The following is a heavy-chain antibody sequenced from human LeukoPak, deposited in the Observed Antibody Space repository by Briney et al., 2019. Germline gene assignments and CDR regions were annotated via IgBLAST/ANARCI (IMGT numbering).Heavy chain of an antibody. J-gene: IGHJ4*02. CDR3: AKARSSGYYYFDY. CDR2: ISGSGGST. Sequence: PGGSLRLSCAASGFIFSSYAMIWVRQAPGKGLEWVSAISGSGGSTYYADSVKGRFTISRDNSKNTLYLQMNSLRAEDTAVYYCAKARSSGYYYFDYWGQGTLVTVSS. D-gene: IGHD3-22*01. V-gene: IGHV3-23*01. CDR1: GFIFSSYA.